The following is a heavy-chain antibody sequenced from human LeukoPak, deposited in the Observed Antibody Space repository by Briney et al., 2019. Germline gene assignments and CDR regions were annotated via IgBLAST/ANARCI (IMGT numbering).Heavy chain of an antibody. CDR3: ARSEYSYGADAFDI. J-gene: IGHJ3*02. V-gene: IGHV4-4*02. CDR2: IYHSGST. CDR1: GGSISSSNW. Sequence: SETLSLTCAVSGGSISSSNWWSWVRQPPGKGLEWIGEIYHSGSTNYNPSLKSRVTISIDMSKNQFSLRLSSVTAVDTAVYYCARSEYSYGADAFDIWGQGTMVTVSS. D-gene: IGHD5-18*01.